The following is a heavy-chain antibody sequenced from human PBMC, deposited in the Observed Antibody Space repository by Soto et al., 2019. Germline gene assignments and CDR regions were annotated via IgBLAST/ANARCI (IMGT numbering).Heavy chain of an antibody. V-gene: IGHV4-59*08. CDR3: ARLKVYCSGGSCYSPPYFDY. CDR2: IYYSGST. J-gene: IGHJ4*02. D-gene: IGHD2-15*01. Sequence: SETLSLTCTVSGGSISSYYWSWIRQPPGKGLEWIGYIYYSGSTNYNPSLKSRVTISVDTSKNQFSLKLSSVTAADTAVYYCARLKVYCSGGSCYSPPYFDYWGQGTLVTVSS. CDR1: GGSISSYY.